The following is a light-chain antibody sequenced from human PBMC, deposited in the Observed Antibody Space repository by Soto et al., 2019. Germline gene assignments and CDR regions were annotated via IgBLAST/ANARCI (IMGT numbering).Light chain of an antibody. J-gene: IGLJ2*01. V-gene: IGLV2-14*01. CDR1: SSDVDGYNY. CDR2: DVS. Sequence: QSALTQPASVSGSPGQSITISCTGTSSDVDGYNYVSWYQQHPGKAPKLMIYDVSNRPSGVSNRFSGSKSGNTASLTISGLQAEDEADYYCSSYTSSSTLVVFGGGTKLTVL. CDR3: SSYTSSSTLVV.